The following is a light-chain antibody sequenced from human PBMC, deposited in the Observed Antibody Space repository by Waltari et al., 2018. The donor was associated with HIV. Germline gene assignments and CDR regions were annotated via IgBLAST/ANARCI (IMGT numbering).Light chain of an antibody. V-gene: IGKV4-1*01. CDR1: QSVLYSSNNKNY. Sequence: VMTQSPDSLAVSLGERATINCKSSQSVLYSSNNKNYLAWYQQKPGQPPKLLIYWASTRESGVPDRFSGSGSGTDFTLTISSLQAEDVAVYYCQQYYSTPPTFGQGTKVEIK. CDR2: WAS. CDR3: QQYYSTPPT. J-gene: IGKJ1*01.